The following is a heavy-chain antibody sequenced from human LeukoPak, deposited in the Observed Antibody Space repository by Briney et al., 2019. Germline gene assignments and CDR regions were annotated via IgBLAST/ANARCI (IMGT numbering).Heavy chain of an antibody. CDR2: IYYSGST. D-gene: IGHD1-26*01. CDR3: ARDSLDGSPDY. V-gene: IGHV4-59*01. CDR1: GGSISSYY. Sequence: SETLSLTCTVSGGSISSYYWSWIRQPPGKGLEWVGYIYYSGSTKYNPSLKSRVTISVDTSKNQFSLKLSSVTAADTAVYYCARDSLDGSPDYWGQGALVTVSS. J-gene: IGHJ4*02.